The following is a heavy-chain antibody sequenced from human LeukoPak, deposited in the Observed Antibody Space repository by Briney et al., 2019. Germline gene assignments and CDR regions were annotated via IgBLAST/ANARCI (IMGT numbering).Heavy chain of an antibody. CDR3: ARDRQGATENWFDP. J-gene: IGHJ5*02. D-gene: IGHD1-26*01. CDR2: IYSGGST. CDR1: GFTVSSNY. Sequence: GGSLRLSCAASGFTVSSNYMSWVRQARGKGRVWVSVIYSGGSTYYADSVKGRFTISRDNSKNTLYLQMNSLRAEDTAVYYCARDRQGATENWFDPWGQGTLVTVSS. V-gene: IGHV3-53*01.